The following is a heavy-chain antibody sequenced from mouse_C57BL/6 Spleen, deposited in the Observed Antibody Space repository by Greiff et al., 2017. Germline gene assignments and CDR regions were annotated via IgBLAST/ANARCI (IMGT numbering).Heavy chain of an antibody. V-gene: IGHV1-80*01. J-gene: IGHJ1*03. CDR3: ASNYYGSRGYFDV. Sequence: QVQLQQSGAELVKPGASVKISCKASGYAFSSYWMNWVKQRPGKGLEWIGQIYPGDGDTNYNGKFKGKATLTADKSSSTAYMQLSSLTSEDSAVYFCASNYYGSRGYFDVWGTGTTVTVSS. CDR1: GYAFSSYW. CDR2: IYPGDGDT. D-gene: IGHD1-1*01.